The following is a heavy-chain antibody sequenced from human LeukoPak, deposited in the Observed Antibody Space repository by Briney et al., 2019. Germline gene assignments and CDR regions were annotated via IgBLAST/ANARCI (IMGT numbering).Heavy chain of an antibody. CDR1: GGSISDYY. Sequence: SETLSLTCTVSGGSISDYYWTWIRQPPGKGLEWIGYIYYSGSTNYSPSLKSRVTISVDTSKSQFSLTLSSVTAADTAVYYCARGVYSSSWQPYDYWGQGTLVTVSS. V-gene: IGHV4-59*08. CDR3: ARGVYSSSWQPYDY. CDR2: IYYSGST. J-gene: IGHJ4*02. D-gene: IGHD6-13*01.